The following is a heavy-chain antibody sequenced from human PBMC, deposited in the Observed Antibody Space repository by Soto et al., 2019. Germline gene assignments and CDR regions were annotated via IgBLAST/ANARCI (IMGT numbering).Heavy chain of an antibody. Sequence: PGGSLRLSCAASGFTFSSYWISWVRQAPGKGLEWVANIKQDGSEKYYVDSVKGRFTISRDNAKNSLYLQMNSLRAEDTAVYYLSKGIGGYFYDSSGYLDYWGQGTLVTVSS. CDR1: GFTFSSYW. CDR2: IKQDGSEK. CDR3: SKGIGGYFYDSSGYLDY. D-gene: IGHD3-22*01. V-gene: IGHV3-7*03. J-gene: IGHJ4*02.